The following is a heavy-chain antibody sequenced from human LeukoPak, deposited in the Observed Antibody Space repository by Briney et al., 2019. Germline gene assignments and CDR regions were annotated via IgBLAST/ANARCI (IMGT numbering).Heavy chain of an antibody. CDR3: AKDGSGWPYYYYYYMDV. CDR2: ISGSGGST. CDR1: GFTFSSYA. V-gene: IGHV3-23*01. Sequence: PGGSLRLSCAASGFTFSSYAMSWVRQAPGKGLEWVSAISGSGGSTYYADSVKGRFTISRDNSKNTLYLQMNSLRAEDTAVYYCAKDGSGWPYYYYYYMDVWGKGTTVTVSS. D-gene: IGHD6-25*01. J-gene: IGHJ6*03.